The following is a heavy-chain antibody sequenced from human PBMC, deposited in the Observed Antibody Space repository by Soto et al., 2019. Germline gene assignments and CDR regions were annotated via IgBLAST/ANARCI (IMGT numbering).Heavy chain of an antibody. V-gene: IGHV1-8*01. Sequence: QVQLVQSGAEVKKPGASVRVSCKASGYTFTSHDINWVRQATGQGLEWLGWMNPNSGDTGYAQKFQGRVTMTRDTSICTAYMEVSNLRSADTAVYFCARGSVYPVGGAQYQFSCMDAWGEGTTVTVSS. CDR3: ARGSVYPVGGAQYQFSCMDA. CDR1: GYTFTSHD. J-gene: IGHJ6*01. CDR2: MNPNSGDT. D-gene: IGHD2-21*01.